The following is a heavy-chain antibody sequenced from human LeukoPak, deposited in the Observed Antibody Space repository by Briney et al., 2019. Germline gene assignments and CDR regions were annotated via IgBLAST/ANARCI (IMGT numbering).Heavy chain of an antibody. V-gene: IGHV4-59*02. CDR3: ATRKLGNDY. CDR2: IYYTET. D-gene: IGHD7-27*01. Sequence: SETLSLTCTVSGGSVSNYYWSWIRQSPGKGLEWIGYIYYTETSYNPSLKSRVTISADTSKNQFSLKLYSVTAADAAVYYCATRKLGNDYWGQGTLVTVSS. J-gene: IGHJ4*02. CDR1: GGSVSNYY.